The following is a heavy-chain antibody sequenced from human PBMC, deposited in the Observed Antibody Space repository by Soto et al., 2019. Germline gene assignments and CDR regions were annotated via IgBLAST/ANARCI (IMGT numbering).Heavy chain of an antibody. J-gene: IGHJ6*02. Sequence: PSETLSLTCAVSGYSISSGYYWGWIRQPPGKGLEWIGSIYHSGSTYYNPSLKSRVTISVDTSKNQFSLKLSSVTAADTAVYYCARESAQGEYSSSGAYYGMDVWRQGTTVTVSS. CDR3: ARESAQGEYSSSGAYYGMDV. V-gene: IGHV4-38-2*01. CDR1: GYSISSGYY. D-gene: IGHD6-6*01. CDR2: IYHSGST.